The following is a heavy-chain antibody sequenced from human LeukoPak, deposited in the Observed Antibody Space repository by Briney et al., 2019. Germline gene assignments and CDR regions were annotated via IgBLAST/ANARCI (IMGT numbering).Heavy chain of an antibody. CDR3: ARDYSGYDSGWFDP. Sequence: PGGSLRLPCAASGFTFSSYSMNWVRQAPGKGLEWVSSISSSSSYIYYADSVKGRFTISRDNAKNSLYLQMNSLRAEDTAVYYCARDYSGYDSGWFDPWGQGTLVTVSS. CDR1: GFTFSSYS. D-gene: IGHD5-12*01. J-gene: IGHJ5*02. CDR2: ISSSSSYI. V-gene: IGHV3-21*01.